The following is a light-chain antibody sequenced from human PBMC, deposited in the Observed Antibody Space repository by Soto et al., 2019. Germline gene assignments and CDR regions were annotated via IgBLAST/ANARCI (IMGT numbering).Light chain of an antibody. V-gene: IGKV1-5*01. CDR1: QSISGW. J-gene: IGKJ1*01. Sequence: DIQMTQSPSTLSASVGDRVTXTCRASQSISGWLAWYQQRPGKAPKLLIYDASSLESGVPSRFSGSGSGTEFTLTIGGLQPDDFATYYCQQYSGYSEAFGQGTKVDIK. CDR2: DAS. CDR3: QQYSGYSEA.